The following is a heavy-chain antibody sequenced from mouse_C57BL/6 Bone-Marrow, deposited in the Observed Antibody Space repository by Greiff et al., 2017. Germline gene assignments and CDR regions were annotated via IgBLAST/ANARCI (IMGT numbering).Heavy chain of an antibody. Sequence: QVTLKESGPGILQSSQTLSLTCSFSGFSLSTSGMGVSWIRQPSGKGLEWLAHTYWDDDKRYNPSLKSRLTISKATSRNQVFLKITRVDTADTASDYCARRAGYDYDGGFAYGGQGTLVTVSA. CDR1: GFSLSTSGMG. CDR3: ARRAGYDYDGGFAY. CDR2: TYWDDDK. V-gene: IGHV8-12*01. D-gene: IGHD2-4*01. J-gene: IGHJ3*01.